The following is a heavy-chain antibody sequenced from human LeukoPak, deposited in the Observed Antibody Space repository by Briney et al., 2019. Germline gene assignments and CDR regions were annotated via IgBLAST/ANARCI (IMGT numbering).Heavy chain of an antibody. Sequence: PSETLSLTCSVSGGSNSAYYWSWIRQPPGKGLEWIGYINYSGSTNYNPSLKSRGTISVDTSKNQFSLKLSSVTAADTAVYYCARDSSGWSFDYWGQGTLVTVSS. J-gene: IGHJ4*02. D-gene: IGHD6-19*01. V-gene: IGHV4-59*01. CDR1: GGSNSAYY. CDR3: ARDSSGWSFDY. CDR2: INYSGST.